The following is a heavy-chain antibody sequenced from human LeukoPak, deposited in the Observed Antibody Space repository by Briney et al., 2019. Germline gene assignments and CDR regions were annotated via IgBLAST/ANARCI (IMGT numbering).Heavy chain of an antibody. CDR1: GGSISSYY. CDR3: ARITYYDFWSHKWGLVFDI. CDR2: IYYSGST. J-gene: IGHJ3*02. V-gene: IGHV4-59*01. Sequence: SETLSLTCTVSGGSISSYYWSWIRQPPGKGLEWVGYIYYSGSTNYNPSLKSRVTISVDTSKNQFSLKLSSVTAADTAVYYCARITYYDFWSHKWGLVFDIWGQGTMVTVSS. D-gene: IGHD3-3*01.